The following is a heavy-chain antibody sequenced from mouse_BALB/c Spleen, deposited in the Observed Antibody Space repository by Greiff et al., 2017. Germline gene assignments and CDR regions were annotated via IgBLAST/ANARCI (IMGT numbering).Heavy chain of an antibody. CDR3: ARKAEIYYDYLDY. CDR1: GFTFSSYA. D-gene: IGHD2-4*01. Sequence: EVKLVESGGGLVKPGGSLKLSCAASGFTFSSYAMSWVRQTPEKRLEWVASISSGGSTYYPDSVKGRFTISRDNARNILYLQMSSLRSEDTAMYYCARKAEIYYDYLDYWGQGTTLTVSS. J-gene: IGHJ2*01. CDR2: ISSGGST. V-gene: IGHV5-6-5*01.